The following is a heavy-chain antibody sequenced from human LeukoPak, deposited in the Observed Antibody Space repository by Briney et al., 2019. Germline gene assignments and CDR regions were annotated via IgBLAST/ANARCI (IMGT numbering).Heavy chain of an antibody. CDR2: ITGSGTNT. J-gene: IGHJ4*02. V-gene: IGHV3-23*01. Sequence: PGGSLRLSCVASGFTFSNYAMSWVRQAPGKGLEWVSAITGSGTNTYYADPLKGRFTISRDNSKNTVFLQMNSLRHEDTAIYYCVIWGDYDVLTGYYVPDYWGQGTLVTVSS. CDR3: VIWGDYDVLTGYYVPDY. CDR1: GFTFSNYA. D-gene: IGHD3-9*01.